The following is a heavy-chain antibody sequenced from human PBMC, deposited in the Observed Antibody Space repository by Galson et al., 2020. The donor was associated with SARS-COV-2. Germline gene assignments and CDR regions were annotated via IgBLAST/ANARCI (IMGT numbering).Heavy chain of an antibody. J-gene: IGHJ6*02. CDR1: GYTLSDYG. CDR2: ISAFNGNT. CDR3: ARSQISYSSYGYYYYGMDV. D-gene: IGHD6-19*01. Sequence: KASGYTLSDYGISWVRQAPGQGLEWMGWISAFNGNTHYAQKFQGRVTMTTDTSTSTAYMELRSLIYDDTAVYYCARSQISYSSYGYYYYGMDVWGQGTTVTVSS. V-gene: IGHV1-18*01.